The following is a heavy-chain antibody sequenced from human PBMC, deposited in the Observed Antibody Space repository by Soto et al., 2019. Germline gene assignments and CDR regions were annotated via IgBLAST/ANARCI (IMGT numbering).Heavy chain of an antibody. CDR2: IIPIFGTA. CDR1: GGTFSSYA. V-gene: IGHV1-69*13. CDR3: ARFLTATTIAPRYYYGMDV. Sequence: EASVKVSCKASGGTFSSYAISWVRQAPGQGLEWMGGIIPIFGTANYAQKFQGRVTITADESTSTAYMELSSLRSENTAVYYCARFLTATTIAPRYYYGMDVWGQGTTVTVSS. D-gene: IGHD1-7*01. J-gene: IGHJ6*02.